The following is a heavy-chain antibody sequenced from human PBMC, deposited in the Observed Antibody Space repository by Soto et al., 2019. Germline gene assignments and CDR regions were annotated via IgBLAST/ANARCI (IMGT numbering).Heavy chain of an antibody. V-gene: IGHV4-59*01. Sequence: SETLSLTCSVSGGSISGYYWSWIRQPPGKGLEWIGYIYDGDSANYNPSLKSRVIISVDTSRNQFSLRLSSVTAADTAVYYCSRETYGDYVGYFDPWGQGTLVTVSS. J-gene: IGHJ5*02. CDR3: SRETYGDYVGYFDP. CDR1: GGSISGYY. D-gene: IGHD4-17*01. CDR2: IYDGDSA.